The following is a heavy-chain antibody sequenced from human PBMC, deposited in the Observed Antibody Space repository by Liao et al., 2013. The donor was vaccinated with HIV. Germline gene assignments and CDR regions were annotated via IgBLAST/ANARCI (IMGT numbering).Heavy chain of an antibody. CDR2: FYYSGST. Sequence: QVQLQQWGAGLLKPSETLSLTCAVYGGSFSGYYWSWIHQAPGKGLEWIGNFYYSGSTHYNPSLESRVSISGDTSNNQVSLKVTSVTAADTAQYYCASRRKWLVDDALDVWGQGTVVIVS. V-gene: IGHV4-34*01. D-gene: IGHD6-19*01. CDR1: GGSFSGYY. J-gene: IGHJ3*01. CDR3: ASRRKWLVDDALDV.